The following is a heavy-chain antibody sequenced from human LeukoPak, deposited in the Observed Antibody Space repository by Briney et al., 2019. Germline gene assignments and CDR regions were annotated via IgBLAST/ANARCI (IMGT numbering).Heavy chain of an antibody. J-gene: IGHJ4*02. CDR3: AKKSSVAYALDY. CDR1: GFTFGDYS. Sequence: SLRLSCAASGFTFGDYSMHWVRQAPGKGLEGVSGISGNSGSIGYADSVKGRFTISRDNAKNSLYLQMNSLRAEDTALYYCAKKSSVAYALDYWGQGTLVTVSS. CDR2: ISGNSGSI. D-gene: IGHD4-23*01. V-gene: IGHV3-9*01.